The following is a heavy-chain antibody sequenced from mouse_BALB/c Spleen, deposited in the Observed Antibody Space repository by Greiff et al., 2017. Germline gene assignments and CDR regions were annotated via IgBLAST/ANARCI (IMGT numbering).Heavy chain of an antibody. CDR2: IWAGGST. CDR1: GFSLTSDG. J-gene: IGHJ3*01. V-gene: IGHV2-9*02. D-gene: IGHD2-4*01. CDR3: ARDEDYDYDVFAY. Sequence: VQLVESGPGLVAPSQSLSITCTVSGFSLTSDGVHWVRQPPGKGLEWLGVIWAGGSTNYNSALMSRLSISKDNSKSQVFLKMNSLQTDDTAMYYFARDEDYDYDVFAYWGQGTLVTVSA.